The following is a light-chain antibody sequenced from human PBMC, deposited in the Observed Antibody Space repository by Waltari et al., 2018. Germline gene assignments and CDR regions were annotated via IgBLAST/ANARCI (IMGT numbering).Light chain of an antibody. CDR1: SGHSSHV. Sequence: QLVLTQSPPASASLGASVKLTCTLSSGHSSHVIAWHQQQPEKGPRYLMKVNSDGSHSKGDEIPDRFSGSSSGAERYLTISSLQSEDEADYYCQTGGHGTWVFGGGTKLTVL. CDR3: QTGGHGTWV. CDR2: VNSDGSH. J-gene: IGLJ3*02. V-gene: IGLV4-69*01.